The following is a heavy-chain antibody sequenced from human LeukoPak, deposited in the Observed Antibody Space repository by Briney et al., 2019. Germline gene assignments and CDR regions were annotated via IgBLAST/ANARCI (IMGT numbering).Heavy chain of an antibody. CDR1: GFTFSSYA. D-gene: IGHD3-10*01. V-gene: IGHV3-23*01. Sequence: GGSLRLSCAASGFTFSSYAMSWVRQAPGKGLEWFSAISGSGGSTYYADSVKGRFTISRDNSKNTLYLQMNSLRAEDTAVYYCAKDLSYYGSGSYPNWFDPWGQGTLVTVAS. CDR3: AKDLSYYGSGSYPNWFDP. CDR2: ISGSGGST. J-gene: IGHJ5*02.